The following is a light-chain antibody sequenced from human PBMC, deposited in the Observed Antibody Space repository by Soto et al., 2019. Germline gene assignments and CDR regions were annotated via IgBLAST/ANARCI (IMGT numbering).Light chain of an antibody. CDR2: EVT. CDR3: SSYAGSNNFFLV. V-gene: IGLV2-8*01. CDR1: SSDVGGYNY. J-gene: IGLJ2*01. Sequence: QSVLTQPPSASGSPGQSVTISCTGTSSDVGGYNYVSWYQQHPGRAPKLIIYEVTKRPSGVPDRFSGSKSGNTASLTVSGLQAEDEADYYCSSYAGSNNFFLVFGGGTKVTVL.